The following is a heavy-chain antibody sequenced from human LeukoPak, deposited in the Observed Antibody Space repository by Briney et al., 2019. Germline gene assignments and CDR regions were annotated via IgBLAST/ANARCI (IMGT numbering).Heavy chain of an antibody. Sequence: PGGSLRLSCAASGFTFSSYSMNWVRQAPGKGLEWVSYISSSSTIYYADSVKGRFTISRDNAKNSLYLQMNSLRAEDTAVYYCARDWAPSSCYYYWDAFDIWGQGTMVTVSS. CDR2: ISSSSTI. D-gene: IGHD3-22*01. J-gene: IGHJ3*02. CDR3: ARDWAPSSCYYYWDAFDI. V-gene: IGHV3-48*01. CDR1: GFTFSSYS.